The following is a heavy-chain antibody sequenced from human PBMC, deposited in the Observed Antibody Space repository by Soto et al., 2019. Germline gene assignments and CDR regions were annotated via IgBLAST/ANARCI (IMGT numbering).Heavy chain of an antibody. Sequence: ASVKVSCKASGYTFTGYYMHWVRQAPGQGLEWMGWINPNSGGTNYAQKFQGWVTMTRDTSISTAYMELSRLRSDDTAVYYCARASGSSGWYGYFDYWGQGTLVTVSS. J-gene: IGHJ4*02. V-gene: IGHV1-2*04. D-gene: IGHD6-19*01. CDR1: GYTFTGYY. CDR3: ARASGSSGWYGYFDY. CDR2: INPNSGGT.